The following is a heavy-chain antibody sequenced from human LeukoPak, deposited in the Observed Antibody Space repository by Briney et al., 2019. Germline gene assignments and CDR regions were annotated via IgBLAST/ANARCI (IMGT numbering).Heavy chain of an antibody. CDR1: GGSISSGSYY. CDR3: AGRTVVFDY. J-gene: IGHJ4*02. CDR2: IYTSGST. D-gene: IGHD4-23*01. Sequence: SQTLSLTCTVSGGSISSGSYYWSWIRQPAGKGLEWIGRIYTSGSTNYNPSLKSRVTISVDTSKNQFSLKLSSVTAADTAVYYCAGRTVVFDYWGQGTLATVSS. V-gene: IGHV4-61*02.